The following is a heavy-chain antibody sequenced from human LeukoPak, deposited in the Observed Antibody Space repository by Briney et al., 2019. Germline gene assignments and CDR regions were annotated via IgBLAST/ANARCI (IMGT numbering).Heavy chain of an antibody. CDR1: GGSISSSSYY. D-gene: IGHD2-21*01. J-gene: IGHJ5*02. V-gene: IGHV4-39*01. Sequence: SETLSLTCTVSGGSISSSSYYWGWIRQPPGKGLEWIGSIYYSGSTYYNPSLKSRVTLSVDTSKNQFSLKLSSVTAADTAVYYCARQRVVMSLRAPWFDPWGQGTLVTVSS. CDR3: ARQRVVMSLRAPWFDP. CDR2: IYYSGST.